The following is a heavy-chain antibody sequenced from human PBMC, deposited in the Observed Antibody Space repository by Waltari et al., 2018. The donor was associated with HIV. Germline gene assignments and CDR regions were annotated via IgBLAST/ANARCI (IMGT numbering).Heavy chain of an antibody. Sequence: QPQLQESGPGLVKPSETLSLTCIVYGGSISSSSYYWGWIRQPPGKGLEWIGSIDYIGNIYYNPSLKIRVTISVDTSKNHFSLKLSSVTAADTAVYYCASVDWERLFFDYWGQGTLVTVSS. J-gene: IGHJ4*02. V-gene: IGHV4-39*07. CDR2: IDYIGNI. D-gene: IGHD1-26*01. CDR3: ASVDWERLFFDY. CDR1: GGSISSSSYY.